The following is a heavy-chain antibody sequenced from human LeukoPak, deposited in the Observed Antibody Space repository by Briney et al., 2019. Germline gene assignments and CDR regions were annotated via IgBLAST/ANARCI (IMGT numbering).Heavy chain of an antibody. J-gene: IGHJ6*02. CDR1: GGSISSSSYY. CDR2: MYYRGST. Sequence: SETLSLTCTVSGGSISSSSYYWGWVRQPPGKGLEWIGSMYYRGSTYYNPSLKSRVTISVDTSKNQFSLKLSSVTAADTAVYYCARDAGHQLSRRNYYAMDVWGQGTTVTVSS. CDR3: ARDAGHQLSRRNYYAMDV. D-gene: IGHD1-1*01. V-gene: IGHV4-39*07.